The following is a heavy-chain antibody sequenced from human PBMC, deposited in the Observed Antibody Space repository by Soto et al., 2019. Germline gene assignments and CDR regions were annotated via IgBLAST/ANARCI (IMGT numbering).Heavy chain of an antibody. D-gene: IGHD5-12*01. CDR1: GFIFSNYA. J-gene: IGHJ5*02. CDR2: ISYDGSNQ. CDR3: ARDPDNGYHPSWFDP. Sequence: QVQLVESGGGVVQPGRSLRLTCAASGFIFSNYALHWVRQAPGKGLEWVAGISYDGSNQHYADSVKSRFTISRDNSKNTLYLQVSSLRVDDTATYYCARDPDNGYHPSWFDPWGQGTLVTVSS. V-gene: IGHV3-30-3*01.